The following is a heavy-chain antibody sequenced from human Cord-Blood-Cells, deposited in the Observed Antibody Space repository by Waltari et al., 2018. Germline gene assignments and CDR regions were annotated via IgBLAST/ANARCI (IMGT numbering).Heavy chain of an antibody. CDR1: GFPFSSYA. CDR3: ATEARPRIGYYFDY. J-gene: IGHJ4*02. CDR2: ISNDGSNT. Sequence: QVQLVESGGGVVWPGRYLRLSGAASGFPFSSYAFHWVRQAPGKGLEWVAVISNDGSNTNYAQSVQGRFTISRDNSKDTVYMQMNSLRAEDTAVYYCATEARPRIGYYFDYWGQGTLVTVSS. D-gene: IGHD6-6*01. V-gene: IGHV3-30*04.